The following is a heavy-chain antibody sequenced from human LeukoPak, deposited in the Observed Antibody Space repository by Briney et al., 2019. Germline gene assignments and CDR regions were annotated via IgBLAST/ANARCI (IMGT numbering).Heavy chain of an antibody. Sequence: SETLSLTCTVSGGSISSYYWSWIRQPPGKGLEWIGYIYTSGSTNYNPSLKSRVTISVDTSKNQFSLKLSSVTAADTAVYYYARLTYSSGWYWFDPWGQGTLVTVSS. CDR1: GGSISSYY. CDR2: IYTSGST. D-gene: IGHD6-19*01. CDR3: ARLTYSSGWYWFDP. V-gene: IGHV4-4*09. J-gene: IGHJ5*02.